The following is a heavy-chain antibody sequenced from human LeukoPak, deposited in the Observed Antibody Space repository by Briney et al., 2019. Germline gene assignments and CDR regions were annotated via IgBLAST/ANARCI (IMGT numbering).Heavy chain of an antibody. CDR3: ARDQGSLTRSWYTGY. Sequence: GASVKASCKASGYTFTGYHIHWVRQAPGQGLEWMGRINPYSGDTNFAQKFQGRVTMTRDTSITTAYMDLRSLTPDDTAVYFCARDQGSLTRSWYTGYWGQGTQVTVSS. D-gene: IGHD6-13*01. J-gene: IGHJ4*02. V-gene: IGHV1-2*06. CDR2: INPYSGDT. CDR1: GYTFTGYH.